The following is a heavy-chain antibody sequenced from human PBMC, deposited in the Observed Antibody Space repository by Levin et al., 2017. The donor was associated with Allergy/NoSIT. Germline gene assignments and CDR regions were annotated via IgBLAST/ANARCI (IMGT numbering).Heavy chain of an antibody. CDR3: AKAGSLVPSSGSYYFDY. Sequence: PGGSLRLSCAASGFTFDDYAMHWVRQAPGKGLEWVSGISWNSGSIGYADSVKGRFTISRDNAKNSLYLQMNSLRAEDTALYYCAKAGSLVPSSGSYYFDYWGQGTLVTVSS. J-gene: IGHJ4*02. CDR1: GFTFDDYA. CDR2: ISWNSGSI. D-gene: IGHD6-19*01. V-gene: IGHV3-9*01.